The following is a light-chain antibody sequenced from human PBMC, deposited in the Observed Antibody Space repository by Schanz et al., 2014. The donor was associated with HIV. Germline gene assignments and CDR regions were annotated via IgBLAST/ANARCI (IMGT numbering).Light chain of an antibody. V-gene: IGKV1-5*03. CDR2: KTS. Sequence: DIQMTQSPSTVSASVGDRVTLTCRATQSVSNWLAWFQQKPGRAPKLLIYKTSTLQSGVPSRFSGSGSGTEFTLTISSLQPDDFATYYCQQHSRDSWTFGQGTKVEIK. CDR1: QSVSNW. CDR3: QQHSRDSWT. J-gene: IGKJ1*01.